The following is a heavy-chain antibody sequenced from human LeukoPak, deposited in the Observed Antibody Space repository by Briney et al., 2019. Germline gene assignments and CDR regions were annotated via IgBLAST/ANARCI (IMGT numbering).Heavy chain of an antibody. D-gene: IGHD1-26*01. J-gene: IGHJ6*02. CDR3: ARESGSASQRNTAAIYYYYYGMDV. CDR1: GYTFPSYY. CDR2: INPSGGST. Sequence: ASVKFSCKASGYTFPSYYMHWVRQAPGQGLEWMGIINPSGGSTSYAQKFQGRVTITRDTSTSTVYMELSSLRSEDTAVYYCARESGSASQRNTAAIYYYYYGMDVWGQGTTVTVSS. V-gene: IGHV1-46*01.